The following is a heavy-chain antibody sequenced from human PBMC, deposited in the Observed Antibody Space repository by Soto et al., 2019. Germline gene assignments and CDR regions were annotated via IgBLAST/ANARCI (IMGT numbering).Heavy chain of an antibody. CDR1: GGTFSSYA. Sequence: SVKVSCKASGGTFSSYAISWVRQAPGQGLEWMGGIIPIFGTANYAQKFQGRVTITADESTSTAYMELSSLRSEDTAVYYCARDRRDYYDSSGYYRDAFDIWGQGTMVTVSS. D-gene: IGHD3-22*01. CDR3: ARDRRDYYDSSGYYRDAFDI. J-gene: IGHJ3*02. CDR2: IIPIFGTA. V-gene: IGHV1-69*13.